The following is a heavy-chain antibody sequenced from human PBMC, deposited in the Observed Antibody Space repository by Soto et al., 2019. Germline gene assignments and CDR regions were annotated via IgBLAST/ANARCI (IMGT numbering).Heavy chain of an antibody. CDR3: AIRYGSCFDY. J-gene: IGHJ4*01. Sequence: VQLQESGPGLVKPSETLSLTCTGSGGSSSSYYWRWIRQPPGKGLECIGYIYYSGSTKYNTSLNRRVTISVETYKNLFFLNLSSFPAADTSVYYCAIRYGSCFDYWGHGPLVNVSS. V-gene: IGHV4-59*08. CDR1: GGSSSSYY. D-gene: IGHD2-15*01. CDR2: IYYSGST.